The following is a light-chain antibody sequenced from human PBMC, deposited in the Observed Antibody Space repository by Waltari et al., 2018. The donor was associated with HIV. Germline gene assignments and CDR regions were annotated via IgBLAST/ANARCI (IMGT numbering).Light chain of an antibody. CDR3: QQSDSTPLAT. CDR1: QSISNY. V-gene: IGKV1-39*01. J-gene: IGKJ2*01. Sequence: DIQMTQSPSSMSASVGDRVTITCRASQSISNYLNWYQQKPGKAPKLLIYAASSLQSGVPSRFSGNGSGTDFTLTISSLQPEDFATYYCQQSDSTPLATFGQGTRLEIK. CDR2: AAS.